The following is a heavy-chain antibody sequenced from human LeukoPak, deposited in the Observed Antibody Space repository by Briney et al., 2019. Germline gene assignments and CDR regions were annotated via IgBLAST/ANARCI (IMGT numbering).Heavy chain of an antibody. CDR1: GFTFSSYA. D-gene: IGHD4-17*01. J-gene: IGHJ3*02. CDR3: ASEGYDYGDPNAFDI. V-gene: IGHV3-30-3*01. Sequence: GGSLRLSCAASGFTFSSYAMHWVRQAPDKGLEWVAVISYDGSNKYYADSVKGRFTISRDNSKNTLYLQMNSLRAEDTAVYYCASEGYDYGDPNAFDIWGQGTMVTVSS. CDR2: ISYDGSNK.